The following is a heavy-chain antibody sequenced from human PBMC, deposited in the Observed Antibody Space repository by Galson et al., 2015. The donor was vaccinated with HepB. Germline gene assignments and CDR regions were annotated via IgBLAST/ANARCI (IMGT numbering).Heavy chain of an antibody. CDR3: ARDVGAAAGTRWGYFDY. Sequence: SCKASGGTFSSYAISWVRQAPGQGLEWMGGIIPIFGTANYAQKFQGRVTITADESTSTAYMELSSLRSEDTAVYYCARDVGAAAGTRWGYFDYWGQGTLVTVSS. D-gene: IGHD6-13*01. CDR2: IIPIFGTA. V-gene: IGHV1-69*01. J-gene: IGHJ4*02. CDR1: GGTFSSYA.